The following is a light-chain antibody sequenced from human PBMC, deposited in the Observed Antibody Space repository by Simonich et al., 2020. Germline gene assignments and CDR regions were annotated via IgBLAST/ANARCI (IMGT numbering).Light chain of an antibody. Sequence: QSAPTQPAPVSGSPGQSITISCTGTSGDVGGYNYVSWDQQHPGKAPKLKIYDVSKRPSGVSNRFSGSKSGNTASLTISGLQAEDEADYYCSSYTSSSTLVFGGGTKLTVL. CDR1: SGDVGGYNY. J-gene: IGLJ2*01. V-gene: IGLV2-14*01. CDR3: SSYTSSSTLV. CDR2: DVS.